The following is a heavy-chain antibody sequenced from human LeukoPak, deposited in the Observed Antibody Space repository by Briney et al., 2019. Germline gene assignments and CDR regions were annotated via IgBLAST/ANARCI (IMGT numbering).Heavy chain of an antibody. CDR2: IYYSGST. Sequence: SETLSLTCTVSGGSINSRGYLWGWIRQTPGKGLEWIGYIYYSGSTYYNPSLKSRVTISVDTSKNQFSLKLSSVTAADTAVYYCARSSEDYYDSSGARLFDYWGQGTLVTVSS. CDR1: GGSINSRGYL. J-gene: IGHJ4*02. V-gene: IGHV4-39*07. D-gene: IGHD3-22*01. CDR3: ARSSEDYYDSSGARLFDY.